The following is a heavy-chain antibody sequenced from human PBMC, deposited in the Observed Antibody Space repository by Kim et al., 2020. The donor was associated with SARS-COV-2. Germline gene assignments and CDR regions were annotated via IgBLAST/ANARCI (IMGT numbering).Heavy chain of an antibody. J-gene: IGHJ4*02. CDR1: GFTFNNAW. CDR3: ATVGRDY. CDR2: TKRKTDGATI. Sequence: GGSLRLSCVASGFTFNNAWMTWARQAPGRGLEWVGHTKRKTDGATIDYAAAVKDRFTISRDDSKNTLYLQMNSFKIEDTAVYYYATVGRDYWGQGTLV. V-gene: IGHV3-15*01.